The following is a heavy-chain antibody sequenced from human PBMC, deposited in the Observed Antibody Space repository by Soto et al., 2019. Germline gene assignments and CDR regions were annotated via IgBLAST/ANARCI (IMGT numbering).Heavy chain of an antibody. D-gene: IGHD2-15*01. CDR2: ISNRGDT. CDR3: AREPRYCSGGSCSNTGDAYDI. V-gene: IGHV3-66*01. J-gene: IGHJ3*02. Sequence: EVQLVESGGGLVQPGGSLRLSCAASGFSVSSTYMNWVRQAPGKGLEWVAVISNRGDTHYADSVKGRFSLSRDISDNTLHLQMSSLSAEDTAVYYCAREPRYCSGGSCSNTGDAYDIWGQGTMVTVSS. CDR1: GFSVSSTY.